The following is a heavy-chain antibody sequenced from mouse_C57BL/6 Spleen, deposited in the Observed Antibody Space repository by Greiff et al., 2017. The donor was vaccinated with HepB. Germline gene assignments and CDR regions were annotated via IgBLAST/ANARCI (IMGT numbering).Heavy chain of an antibody. D-gene: IGHD1-1*01. CDR1: GFNIKDYY. CDR2: IDPEDGET. V-gene: IGHV14-2*01. Sequence: EVQRVESGAELVKPGASVKLSCTASGFNIKDYYMHWVKQRTEQGLEWIGRIDPEDGETKYAPKFQGEATITADTSSNTAYLQLSSLTSEDTAVYYCARTVVATRYFDVWGTGTTVTVSS. CDR3: ARTVVATRYFDV. J-gene: IGHJ1*03.